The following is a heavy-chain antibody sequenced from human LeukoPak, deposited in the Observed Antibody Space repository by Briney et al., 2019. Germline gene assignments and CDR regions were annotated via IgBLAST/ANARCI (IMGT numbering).Heavy chain of an antibody. V-gene: IGHV4-39*01. D-gene: IGHD6-19*01. CDR1: SGSISTSNYY. J-gene: IGHJ6*03. Sequence: SETLSLTCTVSSGSISTSNYYWGWVRQPPGKALEWIGNIFYTGSTYYSPSLKSRVTISLDTSKNQFSLKLSSVTAADTAVYYCARHPEQWLDHYYYMDVWGKGTTVTISS. CDR3: ARHPEQWLDHYYYMDV. CDR2: IFYTGST.